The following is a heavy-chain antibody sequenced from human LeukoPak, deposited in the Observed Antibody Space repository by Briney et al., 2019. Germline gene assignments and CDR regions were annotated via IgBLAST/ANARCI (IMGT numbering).Heavy chain of an antibody. J-gene: IGHJ6*02. CDR1: GGSISTYL. Sequence: SETLSLTFTVSGGSISTYLWSWLRQPPGKGLEWIGYIYYGGNTNYTPSLKSRVIISLDTSKNQFSLKLSSLTAADTAVYYCARDRSFSGLDVWGQGTTVTVSS. D-gene: IGHD3-10*01. CDR2: IYYGGNT. V-gene: IGHV4-59*01. CDR3: ARDRSFSGLDV.